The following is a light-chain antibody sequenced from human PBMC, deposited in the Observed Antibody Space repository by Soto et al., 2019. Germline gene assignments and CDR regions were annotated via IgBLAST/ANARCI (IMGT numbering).Light chain of an antibody. J-gene: IGLJ1*01. Sequence: QSALTQPPSASGSPGQSVTISCTGTSSDVGGYNYVSWYQQHPGKAPKLMIYEVSKRPSGVPDRFSGSKSANTASLTVSGLQAEDEADYYCSSYAGSNIWVFGTGTKVTVL. CDR2: EVS. CDR1: SSDVGGYNY. V-gene: IGLV2-8*01. CDR3: SSYAGSNIWV.